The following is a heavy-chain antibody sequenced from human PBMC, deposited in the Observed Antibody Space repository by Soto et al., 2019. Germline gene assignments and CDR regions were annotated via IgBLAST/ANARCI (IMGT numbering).Heavy chain of an antibody. CDR3: ARGSPPFY. CDR2: ITHIGST. J-gene: IGHJ6*02. Sequence: SETLSLTCAVYGGSLSNYYWSWIRQPPGKGLEWIGEITHIGSTRYNPSLKSRVTISIDTSKNQFSLKLTSLTAADTAVYYCARGSPPFYWGQGTTVTVSS. V-gene: IGHV4-34*01. CDR1: GGSLSNYY.